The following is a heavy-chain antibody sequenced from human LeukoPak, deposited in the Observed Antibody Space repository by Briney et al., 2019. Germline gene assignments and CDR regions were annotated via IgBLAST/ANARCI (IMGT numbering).Heavy chain of an antibody. D-gene: IGHD3-10*01. V-gene: IGHV3-23*01. CDR1: GGSFSGYY. Sequence: ETLSLTCAVYGGSFSGYYWSWVRQAPGKGLEWVSAISGSGGSTYYADSVKGRFTISGDNSKNTLYLQMNSLRAEDTAVYYCAKSVYSSGSPDSWGQGTLVTVSS. CDR3: AKSVYSSGSPDS. CDR2: ISGSGGST. J-gene: IGHJ4*02.